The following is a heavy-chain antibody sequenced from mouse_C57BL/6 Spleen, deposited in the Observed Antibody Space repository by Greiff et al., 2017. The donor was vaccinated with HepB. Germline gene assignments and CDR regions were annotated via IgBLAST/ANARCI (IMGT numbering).Heavy chain of an antibody. Sequence: VQLQESGAELVRPGASVTLSCKASGYTFTDYEMHWVKQTPVHGLEWIGAIDPETGGTAYNQKFKGQAILTADKSSSTSYMELRSLTSEYSAVYYCTLLWLRRGFAYWGQGTLVTVSA. V-gene: IGHV1-15*01. D-gene: IGHD2-9*01. CDR2: IDPETGGT. CDR3: TLLWLRRGFAY. J-gene: IGHJ3*01. CDR1: GYTFTDYE.